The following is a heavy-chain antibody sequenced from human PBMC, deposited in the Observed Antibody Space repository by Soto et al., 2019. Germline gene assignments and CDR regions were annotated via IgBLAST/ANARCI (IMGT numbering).Heavy chain of an antibody. CDR1: GFTFSNYA. Sequence: GGSLRLSCSASGFTFSNYAMSWVRQAPGKGLEWVSSLSPSGRYTYYADSVKGRFTISRDNSKYTPYLQMHSLRVEDTAVYYCAKDISPVESDGAGVDSWGQGTLVTVSS. D-gene: IGHD3-10*01. CDR2: LSPSGRYT. J-gene: IGHJ4*02. V-gene: IGHV3-23*01. CDR3: AKDISPVESDGAGVDS.